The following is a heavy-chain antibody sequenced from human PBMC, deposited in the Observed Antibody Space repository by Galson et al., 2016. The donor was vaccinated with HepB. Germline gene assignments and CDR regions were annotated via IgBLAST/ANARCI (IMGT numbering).Heavy chain of an antibody. CDR2: IYWDDDR. D-gene: IGHD3-10*01. CDR1: GFSLSTSGMA. Sequence: PALVKPTQTLTLTCTFSGFSLSTSGMAVGWIRQPPGKALEWLALIYWDDDRRYSPSLKSRLTITKDTSKNQLGLTMTNMDPVDPATYYYSYGSGTYYIPHFDYWDPGTLVTVSS. J-gene: IGHJ4*02. CDR3: SYGSGTYYIPHFDY. V-gene: IGHV2-5*02.